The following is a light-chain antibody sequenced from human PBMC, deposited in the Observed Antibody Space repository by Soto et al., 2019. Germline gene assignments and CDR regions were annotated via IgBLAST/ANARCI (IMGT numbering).Light chain of an antibody. CDR3: QHCGSLPFP. CDR2: GAS. J-gene: IGKJ2*01. V-gene: IGKV3-20*01. Sequence: EIVLTQSPGTLSLSPGERPTLSCRASQSLSSTYLAWYQQKPGQAPRLLIYGASSRSTGIPDRFRGSGSGTDFTLTIDRLEPEDFAVYYCQHCGSLPFPFGQGTKLEI. CDR1: QSLSSTY.